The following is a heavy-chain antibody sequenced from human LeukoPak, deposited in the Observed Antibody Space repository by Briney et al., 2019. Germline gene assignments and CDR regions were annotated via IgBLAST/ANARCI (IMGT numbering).Heavy chain of an antibody. CDR2: ISSSGSTI. CDR1: GFTFSDYY. D-gene: IGHD3-22*01. Sequence: GGSLRLSCAASGFTFSDYYMSWIRQAPGKGLEWVSYISSSGSTIYYADSVKGRFTISRDNAKNSLYLQMNSLRAEDTAVYYCAREYYYDSSGYRPAFDIWGQGTMVTVSS. V-gene: IGHV3-11*04. J-gene: IGHJ3*02. CDR3: AREYYYDSSGYRPAFDI.